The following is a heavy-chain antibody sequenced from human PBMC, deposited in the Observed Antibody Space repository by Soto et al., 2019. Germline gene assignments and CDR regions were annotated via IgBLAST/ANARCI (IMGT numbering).Heavy chain of an antibody. CDR2: ISYDGSNK. CDR1: GFTFSSYG. D-gene: IGHD3-3*01. CDR3: GKDIDFWSGYSHPDYGMDV. Sequence: GGSLRLSCAASGFTFSSYGMHWVRQAPGKGLEWVAVISYDGSNKYYADSVKGRFTISRDNSKNTLYLQMNSLRAEDTAVYYCGKDIDFWSGYSHPDYGMDVWGQGTTVTAP. J-gene: IGHJ6*02. V-gene: IGHV3-30*18.